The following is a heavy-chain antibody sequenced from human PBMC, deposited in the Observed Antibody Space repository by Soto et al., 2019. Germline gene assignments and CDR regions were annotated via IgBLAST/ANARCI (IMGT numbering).Heavy chain of an antibody. J-gene: IGHJ4*02. Sequence: GGSLRLSCVASGFTFTNYWMSWVRQAPGKGLEWVANIKGDGSEKRYVDSVKGRFTVSRDNAKNSLYLQMNSLRAEDTAVYYCARGDRWDTAMVRESIDYWGQGTLVTVSS. CDR3: ARGDRWDTAMVRESIDY. D-gene: IGHD5-18*01. CDR2: IKGDGSEK. CDR1: GFTFTNYW. V-gene: IGHV3-7*01.